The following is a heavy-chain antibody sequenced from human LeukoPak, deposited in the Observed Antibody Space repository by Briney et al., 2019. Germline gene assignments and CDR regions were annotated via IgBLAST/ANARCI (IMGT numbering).Heavy chain of an antibody. D-gene: IGHD3-22*01. J-gene: IGHJ5*02. CDR1: GLTFSSYA. CDR3: AKVHDYDPYNWFDP. CDR2: ISGSGGST. Sequence: PGGSLRLSCAASGLTFSSYAMSWVRQAPGKGLEWVSAISGSGGSTYYADSVKGRFTISRDNSKNTLYLQMNSLRAEDTAVYYCAKVHDYDPYNWFDPWGQGTLVTVSS. V-gene: IGHV3-23*01.